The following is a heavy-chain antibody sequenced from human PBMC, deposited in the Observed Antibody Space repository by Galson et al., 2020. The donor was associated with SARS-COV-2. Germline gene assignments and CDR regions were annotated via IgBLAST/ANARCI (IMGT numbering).Heavy chain of an antibody. V-gene: IGHV4-38-2*02. CDR3: ASVGGCSGVACYAFDF. J-gene: IGHJ3*01. CDR1: GYFIGSNFY. Sequence: SETLSLTCTVSGYFIGSNFYWGWLRQTPEEGLEWIGSVFHSGATYYTPPFRSRVTITMDTSKNQFSLSLTSVTAADTAMYFCASVGGCSGVACYAFDFWGQGTQVKVSS. D-gene: IGHD2-15*01. CDR2: VFHSGAT.